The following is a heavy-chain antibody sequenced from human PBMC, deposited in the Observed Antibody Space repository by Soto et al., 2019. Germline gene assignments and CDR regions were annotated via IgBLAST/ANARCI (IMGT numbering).Heavy chain of an antibody. V-gene: IGHV5-51*01. CDR2: MYPGDSDT. Sequence: GESLKISCKGSGYSFPNYWIGWVRQMPGKGLEWMGFMYPGDSDTRYSPSFQGQVTIPADKSISTAYLQWSSLKASDTAMYYCARHLYSGHSVEVFDFWGQGTLVTVSS. CDR1: GYSFPNYW. D-gene: IGHD5-12*01. CDR3: ARHLYSGHSVEVFDF. J-gene: IGHJ4*02.